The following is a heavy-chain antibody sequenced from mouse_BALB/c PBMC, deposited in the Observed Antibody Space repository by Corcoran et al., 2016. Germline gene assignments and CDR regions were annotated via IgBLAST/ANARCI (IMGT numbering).Heavy chain of an antibody. CDR2: INTYTGEP. J-gene: IGHJ4*01. CDR1: GYTFTNSG. Sequence: QIQLVQCGPERKKNGETVRISSKAAGYTFTNSGKKWVRQAPGKGVKWMGWINTYTGEPTYADDFKGRVAFSLEASASTAYLQINNLKNEDTATYFCAREPYAMDYWGQGTSVTVSS. V-gene: IGHV9-3-1*01. CDR3: AREPYAMDY.